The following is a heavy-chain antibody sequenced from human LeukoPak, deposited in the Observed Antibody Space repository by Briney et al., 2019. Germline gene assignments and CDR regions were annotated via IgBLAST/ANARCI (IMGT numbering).Heavy chain of an antibody. J-gene: IGHJ4*02. CDR3: ASGYSHGFSVY. V-gene: IGHV3-48*01. CDR1: GFTFSSYS. Sequence: GSLRLSCAASGFTFSSYSMNWVRQAPGKGLEWVSYISSSSSTIYYADSVKGRFTISRDNAKNSLYLQMNSLRAEDTAVYYCASGYSHGFSVYWGQGTLVTVSS. CDR2: ISSSSSTI. D-gene: IGHD5-18*01.